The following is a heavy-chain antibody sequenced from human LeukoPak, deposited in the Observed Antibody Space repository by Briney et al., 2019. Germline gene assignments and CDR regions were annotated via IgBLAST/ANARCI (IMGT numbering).Heavy chain of an antibody. V-gene: IGHV1-69*06. Sequence: ASVKVSCKASGGTFSSYAISWVRQAPGQGLEWMGGIIPIFGTANYAQKFQGRVTITADKSTSTAYMELSSLRSEDTAVYYCARRGLAPGYCSSTSCYAGRPYYYGMDVWGQGTTVTVSS. D-gene: IGHD2-2*03. CDR3: ARRGLAPGYCSSTSCYAGRPYYYGMDV. J-gene: IGHJ6*02. CDR1: GGTFSSYA. CDR2: IIPIFGTA.